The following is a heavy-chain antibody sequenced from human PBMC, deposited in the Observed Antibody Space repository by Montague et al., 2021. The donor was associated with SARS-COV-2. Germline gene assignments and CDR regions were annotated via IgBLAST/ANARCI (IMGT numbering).Heavy chain of an antibody. CDR2: IYYSGST. V-gene: IGHV4-39*01. D-gene: IGHD6-19*01. CDR1: GGSISSSSYY. Sequence: SETLSLTRTVSGGSISSSSYYWGWIRQPPGKGLEWIGSIYYSGSTYYXPSLKSRVTISVDTSKNQFSLKLSSVTAADTAVYYCARHRRGGLVSTPRFFDYWGQGTLVTVSS. J-gene: IGHJ4*02. CDR3: ARHRRGGLVSTPRFFDY.